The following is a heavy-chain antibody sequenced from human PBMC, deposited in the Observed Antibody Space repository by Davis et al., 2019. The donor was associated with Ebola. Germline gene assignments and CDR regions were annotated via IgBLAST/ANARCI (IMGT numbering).Heavy chain of an antibody. CDR1: GFTVSSNY. J-gene: IGHJ4*02. D-gene: IGHD1-26*01. Sequence: GESLKISCAASGFTVSSNYMSWVRQAPGKGLEWVSVIYSGGSTYYADSVKGRFTISRDNAKNSLYLQMNSLRAEDTAVYYCARVGSYPDYWGQGTLVTVSS. V-gene: IGHV3-66*01. CDR2: IYSGGST. CDR3: ARVGSYPDY.